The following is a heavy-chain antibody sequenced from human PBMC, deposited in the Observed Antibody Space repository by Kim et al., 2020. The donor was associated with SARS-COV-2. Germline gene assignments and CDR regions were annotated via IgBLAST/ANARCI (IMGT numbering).Heavy chain of an antibody. CDR1: GGTFSSYA. V-gene: IGHV1-69*13. J-gene: IGHJ4*02. Sequence: SVKVSCKASGGTFSSYAISWVRQAPGQGLEWMGGIIPIFGTANYAQKFQGRVTITADESTSTAYMELSSLRSEDTAVYYCARVPGRRTHFDYWGQGTLVTVSS. CDR2: IIPIFGTA. D-gene: IGHD1-1*01. CDR3: ARVPGRRTHFDY.